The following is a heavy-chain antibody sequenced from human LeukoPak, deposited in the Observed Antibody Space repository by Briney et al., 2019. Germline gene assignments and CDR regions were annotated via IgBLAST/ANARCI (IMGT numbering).Heavy chain of an antibody. CDR2: ISWNSGSI. CDR3: AKGIDYGDYGYFDY. V-gene: IGHV3-9*03. J-gene: IGHJ4*02. CDR1: GFTFDDYA. Sequence: GGSLRLSCAASGFTFDDYAMHWVRQAPGKGLEWVSGISWNSGSIGYADSVKGRFTISRDNAKNSLYLQMNSLRAEDMALYYCAKGIDYGDYGYFDYWGQGTLVTVSS. D-gene: IGHD4-17*01.